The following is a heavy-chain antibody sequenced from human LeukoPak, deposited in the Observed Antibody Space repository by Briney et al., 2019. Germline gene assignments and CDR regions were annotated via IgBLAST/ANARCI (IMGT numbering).Heavy chain of an antibody. CDR3: ARDQGIAVAGNLGY. Sequence: ASVKVSCKVSGYTLTELSMHWVRQAPGKGLEWMGGFDPEDGETIYAQKFQGRVTMTTDTSTSTAYMELRSLRSDDTAVYYCARDQGIAVAGNLGYWGQGTLVTVSS. V-gene: IGHV1-24*01. D-gene: IGHD6-19*01. CDR1: GYTLTELS. J-gene: IGHJ4*02. CDR2: FDPEDGET.